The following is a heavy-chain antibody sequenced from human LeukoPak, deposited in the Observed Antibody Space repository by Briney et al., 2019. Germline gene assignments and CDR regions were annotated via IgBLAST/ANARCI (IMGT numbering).Heavy chain of an antibody. D-gene: IGHD2-2*01. CDR1: GYTFNTYG. Sequence: ASVKVSCKASGYTFNTYGITWVRQAPGQGLEWMGWISGYNGKTKYAQKLQDRVTMTTDTSTTTAYMELRSLTSDDTAVYYCARGPIIDIVIVPAADDYYYMDVWGKGTTVTVSS. CDR3: ARGPIIDIVIVPAADDYYYMDV. V-gene: IGHV1-18*01. CDR2: ISGYNGKT. J-gene: IGHJ6*03.